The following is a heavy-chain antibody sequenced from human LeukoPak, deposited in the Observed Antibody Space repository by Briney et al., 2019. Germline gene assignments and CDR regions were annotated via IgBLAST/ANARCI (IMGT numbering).Heavy chain of an antibody. CDR1: GGTFSSYA. V-gene: IGHV1-8*02. Sequence: ASVKVSCKASGGTFSSYAISWVRQATGQGLEWMGWMNPNSGNTGYAQKFQGRVTMTRNTSISTAYMELSSLRSEDTAVYYCARGTRIYYDSSGYYPDWGQGTLVTVSS. J-gene: IGHJ4*02. D-gene: IGHD3-22*01. CDR3: ARGTRIYYDSSGYYPD. CDR2: MNPNSGNT.